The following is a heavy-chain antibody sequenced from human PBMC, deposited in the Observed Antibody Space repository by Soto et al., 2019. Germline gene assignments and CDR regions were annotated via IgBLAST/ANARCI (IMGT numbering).Heavy chain of an antibody. Sequence: QVQLQQSGPGLVKPSQTLSLTCAISGDSVSSNSAAWNWIRQSPSRGLEWLGRTYYRSRWYNDYAVSVKSRITINPDTSKNQFSLQLNSVTPEDTAVYYCARDLGYCSGGSCSHFDYWGQGTLVTVSS. J-gene: IGHJ4*02. D-gene: IGHD2-15*01. CDR3: ARDLGYCSGGSCSHFDY. V-gene: IGHV6-1*01. CDR2: TYYRSRWYN. CDR1: GDSVSSNSAA.